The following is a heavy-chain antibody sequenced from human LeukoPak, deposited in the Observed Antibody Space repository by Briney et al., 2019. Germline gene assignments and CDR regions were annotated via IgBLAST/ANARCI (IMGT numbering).Heavy chain of an antibody. Sequence: GRCLSLFCAVSGISLSNYGMSSVRQPAGKWLEWVAVISDSGGRTNYADSVKGRLTISRDNPKNTLYLQMNSLRAEDTAVYFCARRGVVIRVILVGFHKEAYYFDSWGQGALVTVSS. V-gene: IGHV3-23*01. CDR3: ARRGVVIRVILVGFHKEAYYFDS. CDR2: ISDSGGRT. D-gene: IGHD3-22*01. CDR1: GISLSNYG. J-gene: IGHJ4*02.